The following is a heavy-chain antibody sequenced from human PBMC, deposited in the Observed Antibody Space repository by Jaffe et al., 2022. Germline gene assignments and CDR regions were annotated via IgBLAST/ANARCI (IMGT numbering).Heavy chain of an antibody. D-gene: IGHD3-22*01. V-gene: IGHV3-74*01. CDR1: GFTFSSYW. CDR3: ARDFRGGYYDSSGYYQIW. Sequence: EVQLVESGGGLVQPGGSLRLSCAASGFTFSSYWMHWVRQAPGKGLVWVSRINSDGSSTSYADSVKGRFTISRDNAKNTLYLQMNSLRAEDTAVYYCARDFRGGYYDSSGYYQIWWGQGTLVTVSS. J-gene: IGHJ4*02. CDR2: INSDGSST.